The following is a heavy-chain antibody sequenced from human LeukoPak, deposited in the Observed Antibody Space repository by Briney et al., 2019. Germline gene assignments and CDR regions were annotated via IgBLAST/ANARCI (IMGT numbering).Heavy chain of an antibody. D-gene: IGHD3-9*01. V-gene: IGHV3-7*03. CDR1: GFTFSSYW. Sequence: GGSLRLSCAASGFTFSSYWMSWVRQAPGKGLEWVANIKQDGSEKYYVDSVKGRFTISRDNAKNSLYLQMDSLRAEDTAVYYCARDGNILTGYYADYWDQGTLVTVSS. CDR3: ARDGNILTGYYADY. J-gene: IGHJ4*02. CDR2: IKQDGSEK.